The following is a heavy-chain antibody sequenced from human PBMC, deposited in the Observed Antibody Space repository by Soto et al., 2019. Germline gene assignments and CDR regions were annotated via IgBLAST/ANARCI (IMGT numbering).Heavy chain of an antibody. J-gene: IGHJ3*02. CDR1: GGYIVDGDCG. V-gene: IGHV4-30-2*01. CDR2: IYHSGSP. CDR3: ATYRKFLQI. Sequence: SETLCLPWTVSGGYIVDGDCGWSWIRQPPGKGLEWIGFIYHSGSPYYNSSLKSRITISVDTSKNHFFLNLTSVTAADTAVYYCATYRKFLQIWGQGTKVTVSS.